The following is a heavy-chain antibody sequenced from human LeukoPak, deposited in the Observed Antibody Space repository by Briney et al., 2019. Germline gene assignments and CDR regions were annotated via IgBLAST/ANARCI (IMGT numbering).Heavy chain of an antibody. J-gene: IGHJ4*02. CDR2: ISAYNGNT. D-gene: IGHD3-22*01. Sequence: ASVKVSCKASGYTFTSYGISWVRQAPGQGLEWMGWISAYNGNTNYAQKLQGRVTMTTDTSTSTAYMELRSLRSDDTAVYYCARVGLRDHNYDSSGYYVDYWGQGTLVTVSS. CDR1: GYTFTSYG. V-gene: IGHV1-18*01. CDR3: ARVGLRDHNYDSSGYYVDY.